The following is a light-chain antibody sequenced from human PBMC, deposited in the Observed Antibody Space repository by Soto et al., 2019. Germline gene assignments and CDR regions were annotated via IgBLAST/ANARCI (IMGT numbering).Light chain of an antibody. V-gene: IGLV2-14*01. Sequence: QSALTQPASVSGSPGQSITISCAGTRSDVGGYNHVSWFQQHPGKVPKLMIFDVDNRPSGVSNRFTGSKSGNTASLTISGLQADDEADYYCTSYTFHSTVVFGGGTKLTVL. CDR3: TSYTFHSTVV. CDR2: DVD. J-gene: IGLJ2*01. CDR1: RSDVGGYNH.